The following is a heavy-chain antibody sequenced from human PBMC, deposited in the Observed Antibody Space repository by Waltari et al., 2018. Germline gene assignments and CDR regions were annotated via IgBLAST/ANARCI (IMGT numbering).Heavy chain of an antibody. CDR3: AKDFNGKITMVQGVPQTFAY. V-gene: IGHV3-30*02. Sequence: QVQLVESGGGVVQPGGSLRLSCAASGFTFSSYGMHWVRQAPGKGLEWVAFIRYDGSNKYYADSVKGRFTISRDNSKNTLYLQMNSLRAEDTAVYYCAKDFNGKITMVQGVPQTFAYWGQGTLVTVSS. J-gene: IGHJ4*02. CDR2: IRYDGSNK. CDR1: GFTFSSYG. D-gene: IGHD3-10*01.